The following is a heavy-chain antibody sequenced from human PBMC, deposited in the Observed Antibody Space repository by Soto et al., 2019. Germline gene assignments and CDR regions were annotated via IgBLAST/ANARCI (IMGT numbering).Heavy chain of an antibody. Sequence: QVQLVQSGAEVKKPGASVKVSCKASGYTFTSYGISWVRQAPGQGLEWMGWINAYNGNTNYAKKLQGRVTMTTDTSTRTAYMELRRLRSDDTAVDYCARVLPPVDPWGQGTLVTVSS. J-gene: IGHJ5*02. V-gene: IGHV1-18*01. CDR3: ARVLPPVDP. CDR2: INAYNGNT. CDR1: GYTFTSYG.